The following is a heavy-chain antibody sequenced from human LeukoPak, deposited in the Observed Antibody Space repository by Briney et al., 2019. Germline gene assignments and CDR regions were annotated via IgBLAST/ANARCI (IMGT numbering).Heavy chain of an antibody. CDR3: ARGSYYYYYGMDV. CDR2: ISGSGGST. V-gene: IGHV3-23*01. Sequence: GGSLRLSCAASRFTFSSYAMSWVRQAPGKGLEWVSAISGSGGSTYYADSVKGRFTISRDNSKNTLYLQMSSLRAEDTAVYYCARGSYYYYYGMDVWGQGTTVTVSS. D-gene: IGHD6-6*01. CDR1: RFTFSSYA. J-gene: IGHJ6*02.